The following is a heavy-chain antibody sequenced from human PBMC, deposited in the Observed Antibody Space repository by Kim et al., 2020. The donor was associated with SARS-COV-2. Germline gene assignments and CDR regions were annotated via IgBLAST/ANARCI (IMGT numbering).Heavy chain of an antibody. CDR1: GGSMNSGTYY. CDR3: ARHAGSRGYYGSASYYYLDL. J-gene: IGHJ4*02. V-gene: IGHV4-39*01. D-gene: IGHD3-10*01. CDR2: IYKDGSA. Sequence: SETLSLTCTVSGGSMNSGTYYWGWIRQAPGMGLEWIGNIYKDGSAYYNPYLKSRVTISVDPSTNQFSLQLRYVTAADTSVYYCARHAGSRGYYGSASYYYLDLWGPGTLVTVSS.